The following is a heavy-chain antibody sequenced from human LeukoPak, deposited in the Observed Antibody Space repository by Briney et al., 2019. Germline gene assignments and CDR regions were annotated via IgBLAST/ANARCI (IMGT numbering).Heavy chain of an antibody. CDR2: VSLAGQT. CDR3: SRESGAFCPFGY. V-gene: IGHV4-4*02. CDR1: GGSISNTNW. J-gene: IGHJ4*02. D-gene: IGHD1-26*01. Sequence: SETLSLTCDVSGGSISNTNWWSWVRQPPGQGLAWIGEVSLAGQTNYNPSLNGRVTMSLDESSNQLSLKLISVTAADTAIYYCSRESGAFCPFGYWGQGTLVIVPS.